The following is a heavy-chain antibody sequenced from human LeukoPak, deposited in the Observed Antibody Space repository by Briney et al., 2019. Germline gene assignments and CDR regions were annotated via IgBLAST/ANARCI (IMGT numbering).Heavy chain of an antibody. Sequence: GGSLRLSCAASGFTFSNHWMHWVHQAPGKGLVWVSRTKSDGSSTTYADSVKGRFTISRDNAKNTLYLQMSSLRPEDTAVYYCVREWSQFGELPDYWGQGTLVTVSS. CDR3: VREWSQFGELPDY. V-gene: IGHV3-74*01. D-gene: IGHD3-10*01. CDR2: TKSDGSST. J-gene: IGHJ4*02. CDR1: GFTFSNHW.